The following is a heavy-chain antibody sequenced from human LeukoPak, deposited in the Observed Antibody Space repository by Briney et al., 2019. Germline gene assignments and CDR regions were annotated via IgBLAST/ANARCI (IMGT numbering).Heavy chain of an antibody. Sequence: GASVKVSCKASGYTFTSYEVNWGRQATGQGLEWMGWMNPYSGNRGYSKKFQGRVTMTWNTSISRAYSKLSCLISEDTAVYYCARKVALYYYCSGLHYYMDLWGKGTTVTVSS. D-gene: IGHD3-10*01. V-gene: IGHV1-8*01. J-gene: IGHJ6*03. CDR2: MNPYSGNR. CDR1: GYTFTSYE. CDR3: ARKVALYYYCSGLHYYMDL.